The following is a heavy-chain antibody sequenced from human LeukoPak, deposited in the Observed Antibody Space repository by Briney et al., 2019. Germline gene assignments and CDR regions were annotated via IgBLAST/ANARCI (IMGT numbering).Heavy chain of an antibody. CDR1: GYTFTGYY. J-gene: IGHJ5*02. Sequence: GASVTVSFRASGYTFTGYYMHWVRQAPGQGREWMGWINPNSGGTNYAQKFQGRVTMTRDTSISTAYMELSRLRSDDTAVYYCARRRGYCSSTSCSSGGNWFDPWGQGTLVTVSS. CDR2: INPNSGGT. CDR3: ARRRGYCSSTSCSSGGNWFDP. D-gene: IGHD2-2*01. V-gene: IGHV1-2*02.